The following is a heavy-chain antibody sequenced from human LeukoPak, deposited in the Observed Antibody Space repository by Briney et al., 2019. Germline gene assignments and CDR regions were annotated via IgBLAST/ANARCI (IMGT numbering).Heavy chain of an antibody. CDR3: TRRAAALDAFDI. J-gene: IGHJ3*02. CDR1: GFTFSSYW. Sequence: GGSLRLSCAASGFTFSSYWVHWFHQAPGKGLVWVSRIKSDGSSTTYADSVKGRFTISRDNAKNTLYLQMNSLRAEDTAVYYCTRRAAALDAFDIWGQGTMVTVSS. CDR2: IKSDGSST. D-gene: IGHD6-13*01. V-gene: IGHV3-74*01.